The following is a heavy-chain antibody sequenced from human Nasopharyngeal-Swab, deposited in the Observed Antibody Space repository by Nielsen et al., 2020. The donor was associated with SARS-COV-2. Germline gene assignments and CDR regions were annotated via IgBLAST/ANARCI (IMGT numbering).Heavy chain of an antibody. V-gene: IGHV3-30*18. D-gene: IGHD1-14*01. Sequence: CAASGFTFRNYAMYWVRQAPGKGLEWVAVISFDGSTIYYEDSVKGRFTISRDNSKNTCNLQMNSLRVEDTAIYYCAKKGGTGVDRQLDYWGQGTLVTVSS. CDR3: AKKGGTGVDRQLDY. J-gene: IGHJ4*02. CDR1: GFTFRNYA. CDR2: ISFDGSTI.